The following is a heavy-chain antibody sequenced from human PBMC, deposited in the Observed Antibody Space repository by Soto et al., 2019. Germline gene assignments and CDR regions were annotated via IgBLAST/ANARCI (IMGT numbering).Heavy chain of an antibody. J-gene: IGHJ4*02. CDR2: INHRGTT. Sequence: SETLSLTCSVHGGTISSYYWGWFRQSPGKGLEWLGHINHRGTTSYNPSLRSRATMSVDTSRNQFSLRLTSVTAADTAVYFCARDFAYFDSWGQGTLVTVSS. CDR1: GGTISSYY. CDR3: ARDFAYFDS. V-gene: IGHV4-59*01. D-gene: IGHD3-3*01.